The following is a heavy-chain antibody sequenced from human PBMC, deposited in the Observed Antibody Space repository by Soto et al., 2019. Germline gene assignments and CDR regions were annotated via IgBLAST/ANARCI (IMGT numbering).Heavy chain of an antibody. V-gene: IGHV4-31*03. CDR1: GGSISSGGYY. CDR2: ISYSGST. D-gene: IGHD2-15*01. CDR3: GAVVVVAATSSTDY. Sequence: SETLSLTCTVSGGSISSGGYYWTWIRQHPGKGLEWIGYISYSGSTYYNPSLKSRVTISVDTSKNQFSLKLSSVTAADTAVYYCGAVVVVAATSSTDYWGKGTLVTVSS. J-gene: IGHJ4*02.